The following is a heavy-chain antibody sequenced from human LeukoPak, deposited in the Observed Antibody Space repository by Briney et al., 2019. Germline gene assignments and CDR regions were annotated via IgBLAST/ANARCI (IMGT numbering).Heavy chain of an antibody. CDR2: ISGSGGST. CDR1: GFTFSSYA. V-gene: IGHV3-23*01. D-gene: IGHD2-2*02. CDR3: AKVMDCSSTSCYIAPIHYFDY. Sequence: PGGSLRLSCAASGFTFSSYAMSWVRQAPGNGLEWVSAISGSGGSTYYADSVKGRFTISRDNSKNTLYLQMNSLRAEDTAVYYCAKVMDCSSTSCYIAPIHYFDYWGQGTLVTVSS. J-gene: IGHJ4*02.